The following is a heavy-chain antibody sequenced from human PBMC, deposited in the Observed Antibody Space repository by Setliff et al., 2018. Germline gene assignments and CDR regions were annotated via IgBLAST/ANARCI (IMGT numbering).Heavy chain of an antibody. CDR1: GFSISSGYY. Sequence: TSETLSLTCAVSGFSISSGYYWGWIRQPPGKGLEWIVNIHHSGKAYYNPSLKSRVTMSVDTSKNHVSLKLSSVTAADTAVYYCARAHTWSLPNDNSGYPGWFDPWGQGTPVTVSS. CDR3: ARAHTWSLPNDNSGYPGWFDP. V-gene: IGHV4-38-2*01. CDR2: IHHSGKA. J-gene: IGHJ5*02. D-gene: IGHD3-22*01.